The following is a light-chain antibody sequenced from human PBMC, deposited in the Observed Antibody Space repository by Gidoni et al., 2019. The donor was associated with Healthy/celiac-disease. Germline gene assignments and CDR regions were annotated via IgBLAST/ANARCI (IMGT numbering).Light chain of an antibody. CDR2: EGS. J-gene: IGLJ2*01. CDR3: CSYAGSSTLV. Sequence: QSALTQPASVPGSPGQSITISCTGTSSDVGSYNLVSWYQQHPGKAPKLMIYEGSKRPSGVSNRFSGSKSGNTASLTISGLQAEDEADYYCCSYAGSSTLVFGGGTKLTVL. V-gene: IGLV2-23*01. CDR1: SSDVGSYNL.